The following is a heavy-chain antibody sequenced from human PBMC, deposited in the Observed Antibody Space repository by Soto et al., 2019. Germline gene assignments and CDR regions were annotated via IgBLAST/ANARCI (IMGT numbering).Heavy chain of an antibody. CDR2: ISWNSGSI. Sequence: GGSLRLSCAASGFTFDDYAMHWVRQAPGKGLEWVSGISWNSGSIGYADSVKGRFTISRDNAKNSLYLQMNSLRAEDTALYYCAKDIHDYDILTGYFENWGQGTLVTVSS. CDR3: AKDIHDYDILTGYFEN. J-gene: IGHJ4*02. D-gene: IGHD3-9*01. V-gene: IGHV3-9*01. CDR1: GFTFDDYA.